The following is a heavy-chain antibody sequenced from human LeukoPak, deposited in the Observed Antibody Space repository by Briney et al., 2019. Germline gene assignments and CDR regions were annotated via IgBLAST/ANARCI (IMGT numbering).Heavy chain of an antibody. CDR3: ARVVSSSPFDY. CDR2: INHSGST. J-gene: IGHJ4*02. CDR1: GGSFSGYY. D-gene: IGHD6-13*01. V-gene: IGHV4-34*01. Sequence: SETLSLTCAVYGGSFSGYYWSWIRQPPGKGLEWIGEINHSGSTNYNPSLKCRVTISVDTSKNQFSLKLSSVTAADTAVYYCARVVSSSPFDYWGQGTLVTVSS.